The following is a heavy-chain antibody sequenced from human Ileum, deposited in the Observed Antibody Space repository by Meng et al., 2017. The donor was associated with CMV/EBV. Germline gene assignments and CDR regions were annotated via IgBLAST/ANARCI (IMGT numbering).Heavy chain of an antibody. CDR2: IYGRDGST. D-gene: IGHD1-26*01. V-gene: IGHV3-23*01. Sequence: GGSLRLSCAASGFPFSTFDMSWVRQAPGKGLEWVSVIYGRDGSTFYADSVRGRFTISKDNSDNRLHLQMNSLRVEDTVLYYCTKGAWVDYLGQGTLVTVSS. J-gene: IGHJ4*02. CDR1: GFPFSTFD. CDR3: TKGAWVDY.